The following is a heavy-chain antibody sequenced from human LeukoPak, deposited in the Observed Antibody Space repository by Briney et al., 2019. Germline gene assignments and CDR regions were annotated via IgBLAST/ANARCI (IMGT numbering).Heavy chain of an antibody. CDR1: GYPFPSYD. D-gene: IGHD6-6*01. CDR3: ARDIAARFDS. Sequence: ASVKVSCKASGYPFPSYDISWVRQAPGQGLEWMGRTNSYSGNTKYVQNLQGRVTMTTDTSTSTTYMELRSLRSDDTAVYYCARDIAARFDSWGQGTLVTVSS. J-gene: IGHJ4*02. V-gene: IGHV1-18*01. CDR2: TNSYSGNT.